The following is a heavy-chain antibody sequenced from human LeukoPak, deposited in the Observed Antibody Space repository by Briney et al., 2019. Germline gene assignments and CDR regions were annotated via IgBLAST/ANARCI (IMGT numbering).Heavy chain of an antibody. Sequence: GGSLRLSCAASGFTFSSYWMKWVRQAPGKGLEWVANIKQDGSKKYYVDSVKGRFTISRDNAKNSLYLRMNSLRAEDTAIYYCAKQGVTRDAFDMWGQGTMVTVSS. CDR3: AKQGVTRDAFDM. CDR2: IKQDGSKK. V-gene: IGHV3-7*05. J-gene: IGHJ3*02. D-gene: IGHD4-23*01. CDR1: GFTFSSYW.